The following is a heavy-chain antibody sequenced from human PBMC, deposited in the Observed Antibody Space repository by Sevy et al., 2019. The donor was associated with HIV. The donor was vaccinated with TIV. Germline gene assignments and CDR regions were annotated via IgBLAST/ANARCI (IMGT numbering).Heavy chain of an antibody. CDR1: GGSIASLY. J-gene: IGHJ5*01. V-gene: IGHV4-59*08. D-gene: IGHD3-10*01. Sequence: SETLSLTCTVSGGSIASLYWGWIRQPPGKGLEWIANIYYNGNTNYNPSFKSRVTISLDTSKNQLSLMLSSVTAADTAIYYWAGENAGGRGDSWGQGTLVTVSS. CDR3: AGENAGGRGDS. CDR2: IYYNGNT.